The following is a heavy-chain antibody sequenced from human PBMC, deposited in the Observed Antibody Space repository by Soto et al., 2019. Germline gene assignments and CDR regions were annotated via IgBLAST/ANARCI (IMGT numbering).Heavy chain of an antibody. CDR1: GGTFSSYA. CDR2: IIPIFGTA. Sequence: QVQLVQSGAEVKKPGSSVKVSCKASGGTFSSYAISWVRQAPGQGLEWMGGIIPIFGTANYAQKFQGRVTSPAGESTSTAYMPLSSLRSEDTAVYYGARRLTGTVSYDSGMDVWGQGTTVTVSS. D-gene: IGHD1-20*01. CDR3: ARRLTGTVSYDSGMDV. J-gene: IGHJ6*02. V-gene: IGHV1-69*12.